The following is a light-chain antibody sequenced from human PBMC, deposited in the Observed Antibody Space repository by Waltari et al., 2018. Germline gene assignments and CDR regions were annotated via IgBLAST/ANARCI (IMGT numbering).Light chain of an antibody. CDR3: ASWDDSLNGHWV. Sequence: QSVLTQPPSASGTPGQRITISCSGSASNIGGNLVNWYQQFPGKAPKLLIYRRGVRPSGVPERFSGSKSGTSASLAISGLQSEDEADYFCASWDDSLNGHWVFGGGTKVTVL. V-gene: IGLV1-44*01. J-gene: IGLJ3*02. CDR2: RRG. CDR1: ASNIGGNL.